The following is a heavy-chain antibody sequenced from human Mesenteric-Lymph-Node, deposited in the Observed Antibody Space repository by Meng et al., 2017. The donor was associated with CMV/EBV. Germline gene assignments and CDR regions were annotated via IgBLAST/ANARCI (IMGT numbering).Heavy chain of an antibody. J-gene: IGHJ5*02. CDR2: ISAYNDNT. CDR3: ANEKTLERREWFDP. D-gene: IGHD1-1*01. Sequence: ASVKVSCKASGYTFTSYGISWVRQAPGQGLEWMGWISAYNDNTNYAQKLQGRVTMTTDTSTSTAYMELRSLRSDDTAVYYCANEKTLERREWFDPWGQGTMVTVSS. V-gene: IGHV1-18*01. CDR1: GYTFTSYG.